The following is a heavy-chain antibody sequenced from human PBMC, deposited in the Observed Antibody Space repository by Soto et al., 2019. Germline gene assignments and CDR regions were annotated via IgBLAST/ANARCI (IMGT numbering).Heavy chain of an antibody. CDR2: INAGNGNT. J-gene: IGHJ3*02. V-gene: IGHV1-3*01. CDR1: GYTFTSYA. Sequence: GASVKVSCKASGYTFTSYAMHWVRQAPGQRLEWMGWINAGNGNTKYSQKFQGRVTITRDTSASTAYMELSSLRSEDTAVYYCARYCSGGSCYPPEDAFDIWGQGTMVTVS. CDR3: ARYCSGGSCYPPEDAFDI. D-gene: IGHD2-15*01.